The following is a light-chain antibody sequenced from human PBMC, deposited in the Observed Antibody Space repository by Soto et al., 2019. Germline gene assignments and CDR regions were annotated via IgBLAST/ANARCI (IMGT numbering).Light chain of an antibody. V-gene: IGLV2-14*03. J-gene: IGLJ1*01. CDR3: SSYTSRSTYV. CDR2: DVN. CDR1: SSDIGYYNY. Sequence: QSVLTQPASVSESPGQSIAISCTGTSSDIGYYNYVSWYQQHAGKAPELLIFDVNNRPSGISDRFSGSKSGNTASLTISWLQSEDEADYYCSSYTSRSTYVFGSGTKVTVL.